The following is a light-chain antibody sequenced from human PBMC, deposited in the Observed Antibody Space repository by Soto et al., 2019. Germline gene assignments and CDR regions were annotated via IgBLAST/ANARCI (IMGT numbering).Light chain of an antibody. CDR1: SGSIASNY. CDR3: QSYDATNQV. Sequence: NFMLTQPHSVSESPGKTVIISCTRSSGSIASNYVQWYQQRPGSSPTTVIYEDNQRPSGVPDRFSGSIDSSSTSASLTIYGMETEDEADYFCQSYDATNQVFGGGTKLTVL. J-gene: IGLJ3*02. CDR2: EDN. V-gene: IGLV6-57*01.